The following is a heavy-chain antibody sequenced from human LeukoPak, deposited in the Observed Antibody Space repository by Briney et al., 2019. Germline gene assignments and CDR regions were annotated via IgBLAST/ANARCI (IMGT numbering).Heavy chain of an antibody. CDR3: ARDITVVSCFDY. J-gene: IGHJ4*02. CDR2: IYYSGST. V-gene: IGHV4-39*07. D-gene: IGHD4-23*01. CDR1: GGSISSSSYY. Sequence: PSETLSLTCTVSGGSISSSSYYWGWIRQPPGKGLEWIGSIYYSGSTYYNPSLKSRVTISVDTSKNQFSLKLSSVTAADTAVYYCARDITVVSCFDYWGQGTLVTVSS.